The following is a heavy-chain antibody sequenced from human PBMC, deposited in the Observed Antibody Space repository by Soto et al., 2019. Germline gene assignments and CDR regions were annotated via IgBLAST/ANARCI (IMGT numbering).Heavy chain of an antibody. CDR3: ARDRVGATGWFYYYYGMDV. J-gene: IGHJ6*02. V-gene: IGHV1-69*01. CDR2: IIPIFGTA. CDR1: GGTFSSYA. D-gene: IGHD1-26*01. Sequence: QVQLVQSGAEVKKPGSSVKVSCKASGGTFSSYAISWVRQAPGQGLEWMGGIIPIFGTANYAQKFQGRVTITADESTSTAYMELSSLRSEDTAVYYCARDRVGATGWFYYYYGMDVWGQGTTVTVSS.